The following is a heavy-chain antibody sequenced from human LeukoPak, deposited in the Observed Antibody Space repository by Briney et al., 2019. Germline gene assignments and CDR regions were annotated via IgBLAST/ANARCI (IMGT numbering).Heavy chain of an antibody. CDR2: IIPIFGSA. CDR1: GGTLSSYS. J-gene: IGHJ6*02. CDR3: ARGLSRWSTPTSSYYSRMDV. V-gene: IGHV1-69*01. Sequence: SVKVSCKASGGTLSSYSISXVRXXPXXGLEXMGGIIPIFGSATFAQTFQGRVTITADDSTNTAYMELSSLRSEDTAFYYCARGLSRWSTPTSSYYSRMDVWGQGTTVVVSS. D-gene: IGHD4-23*01.